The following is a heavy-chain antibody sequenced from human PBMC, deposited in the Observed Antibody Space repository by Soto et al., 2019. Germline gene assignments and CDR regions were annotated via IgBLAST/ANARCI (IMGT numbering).Heavy chain of an antibody. CDR3: AKGGSGSYSNAFDI. CDR2: TFYRSKWFY. CDR1: GDSVSSNSAA. J-gene: IGHJ3*02. D-gene: IGHD3-10*01. Sequence: SQTLSLTCAISGDSVSSNSAAWNWVRQSPSRGLEWLGRTFYRSKWFYDYAVSVKSRLTINPDTSKNQVSLQLNSVTAADTAVYYCAKGGSGSYSNAFDIWGQGTMVTVSS. V-gene: IGHV6-1*01.